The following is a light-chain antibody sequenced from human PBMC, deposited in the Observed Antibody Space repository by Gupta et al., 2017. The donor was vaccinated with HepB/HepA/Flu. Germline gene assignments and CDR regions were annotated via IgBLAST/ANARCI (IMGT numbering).Light chain of an antibody. Sequence: DIVMTQSPDSLAVSLGERATINCKSSQSVLYSSNNENYLAWYQQKPGQPPKLFIYWASTRESGVPDRFSGSGSGTDFTLTISSLQTEDVAVYYCQQYYITPLTFGGGTKVEI. CDR2: WAS. J-gene: IGKJ4*01. CDR1: QSVLYSSNNENY. V-gene: IGKV4-1*01. CDR3: QQYYITPLT.